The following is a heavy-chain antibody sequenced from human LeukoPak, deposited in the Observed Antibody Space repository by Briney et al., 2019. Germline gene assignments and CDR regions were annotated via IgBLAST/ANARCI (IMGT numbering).Heavy chain of an antibody. CDR3: ARDQLVGYYGSGSYYWFDP. J-gene: IGHJ5*02. V-gene: IGHV3-7*01. CDR1: GFTFSSYW. D-gene: IGHD3-10*01. Sequence: GGSLRLSCAASGFTFSSYWMSWVRQAPGKGLEWVANIKQDGSEKYYVDSVKGRFTISRDNAKNSLYLQMNSLRAEDTAVYYCARDQLVGYYGSGSYYWFDPWGQGTLVTVSS. CDR2: IKQDGSEK.